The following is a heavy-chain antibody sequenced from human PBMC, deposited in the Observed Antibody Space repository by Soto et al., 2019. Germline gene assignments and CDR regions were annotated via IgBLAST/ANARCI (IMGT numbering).Heavy chain of an antibody. CDR3: AMGDSGSYFGTDY. CDR1: GGSFTGYY. V-gene: IGHV4-34*01. CDR2: INHSGST. D-gene: IGHD1-26*01. Sequence: QVQLQQWGAGLLKPSETLSLTCAVYGGSFTGYYWSWIRQPPGKGLEWIGEINHSGSTNYNPSLKSRVTLSVDTSKNQFSLKVSSVTAADTVVYYCAMGDSGSYFGTDYWGQGTLVTVSS. J-gene: IGHJ4*02.